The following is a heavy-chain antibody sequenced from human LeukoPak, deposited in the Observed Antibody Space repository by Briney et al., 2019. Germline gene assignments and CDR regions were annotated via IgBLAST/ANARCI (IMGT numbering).Heavy chain of an antibody. J-gene: IGHJ3*02. V-gene: IGHV3-33*01. CDR1: GFTFSSYG. Sequence: PGGSLRLSCAASGFTFSSYGMHWVRQAPGKGLEWVAVIWYDGSNKYYADSVKGRFTTSRDNSKNTLYLQMNSLRAEDTAVYYCARDAGWLEMDAFDIWGQGTMVTVSS. D-gene: IGHD5-24*01. CDR3: ARDAGWLEMDAFDI. CDR2: IWYDGSNK.